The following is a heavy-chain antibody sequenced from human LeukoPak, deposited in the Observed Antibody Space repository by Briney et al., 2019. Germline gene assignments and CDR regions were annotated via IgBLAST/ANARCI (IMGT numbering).Heavy chain of an antibody. D-gene: IGHD3-16*02. CDR2: VYDGGNT. Sequence: KAAETLSLTCTVSADSISSYYWSWIRQPPGKGLEWIGYVYDGGNTRYNPSLKSRVTISLDTSKNQFSLKLSSVTAADTAVYYCARAPVLYHFDYWGQGTLVTVSS. CDR1: ADSISSYY. J-gene: IGHJ4*02. CDR3: ARAPVLYHFDY. V-gene: IGHV4-59*01.